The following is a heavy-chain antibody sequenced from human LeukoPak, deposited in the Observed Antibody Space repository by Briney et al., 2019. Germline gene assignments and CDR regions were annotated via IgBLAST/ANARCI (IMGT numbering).Heavy chain of an antibody. CDR1: GFTFSSYT. Sequence: GGTLRLSCAASGFTFSSYTMNWVRQAPGKGPEWVSSIATTTNFVYSADSVKGRFTISRDNAKDLLYLQMDSLRDEDTAVYYCARDHYSFGWYFDYWGQG. CDR2: IATTTNFV. V-gene: IGHV3-21*01. D-gene: IGHD5-18*01. CDR3: ARDHYSFGWYFDY. J-gene: IGHJ4*02.